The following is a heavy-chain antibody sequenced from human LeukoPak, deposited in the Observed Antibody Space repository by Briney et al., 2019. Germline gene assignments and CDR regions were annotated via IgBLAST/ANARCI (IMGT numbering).Heavy chain of an antibody. V-gene: IGHV4-34*01. CDR1: VGSFSGYY. CDR3: ARSRIPATSPFDP. D-gene: IGHD2-2*01. CDR2: VDHSGST. J-gene: IGHJ5*02. Sequence: PSETLSLTCAVYVGSFSGYYWSWSRQPPGKGLEWIGEVDHSGSTNYNPSLKSRVTLSVDTSKNQFSLKLSSVTAADTAVYYCARSRIPATSPFDPWGQGTLVTVSS.